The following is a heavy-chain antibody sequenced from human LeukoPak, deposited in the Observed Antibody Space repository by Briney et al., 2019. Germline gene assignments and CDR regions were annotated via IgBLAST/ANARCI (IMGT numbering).Heavy chain of an antibody. CDR2: ISYDGIMAFISFDGSNR. D-gene: IGHD2-15*01. CDR1: GFTFSNYG. J-gene: IGHJ3*02. V-gene: IGHV3-30*18. Sequence: PGRSLRLSCAASGFTFSNYGMHWVRQAPGKGLEWVAFISYDGIMAFISFDGSNRHYVDSAKGRFTISRDNSKNTLYLQMNSLRAEDTAVYYCAKPEGEVVTPYDAFDIWGQGTMVTVSS. CDR3: AKPEGEVVTPYDAFDI.